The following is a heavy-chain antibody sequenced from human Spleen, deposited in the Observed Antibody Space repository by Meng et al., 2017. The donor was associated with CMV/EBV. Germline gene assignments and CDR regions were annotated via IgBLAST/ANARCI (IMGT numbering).Heavy chain of an antibody. J-gene: IGHJ4*02. CDR2: TYSSGTGP. V-gene: IGHV3-23*03. Sequence: AVSGFPFNSYGMSWVRQAPGKVLEWFSLTYSSGTGPHYADSVKGRFTISSDNSKNTLFLQMTSLRVEDTAVYFCAKIPPGHLAFDYWGQGSLVTVSS. CDR3: AKIPPGHLAFDY. D-gene: IGHD3-10*01. CDR1: GFPFNSYG.